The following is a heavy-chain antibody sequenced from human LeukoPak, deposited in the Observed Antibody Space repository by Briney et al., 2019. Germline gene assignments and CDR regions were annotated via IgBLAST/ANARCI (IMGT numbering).Heavy chain of an antibody. J-gene: IGHJ6*03. CDR1: GGSINIVIYY. V-gene: IGHV4-39*01. D-gene: IGHD1-26*01. CDR3: ARGGTRDTYYYYYMDV. CDR2: SYNSGST. Sequence: SETLSLTCTVSGGSINIVIYYWAWIPQPPGKGLEWIGSSYNSGSTYYDPALKRRVSVSVDTSNNQFSLKLTSETAADTAVYYCARGGTRDTYYYYYMDVWGKGTTVTVSS.